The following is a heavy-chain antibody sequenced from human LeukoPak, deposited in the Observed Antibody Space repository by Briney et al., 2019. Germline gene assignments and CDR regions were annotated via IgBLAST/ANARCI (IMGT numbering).Heavy chain of an antibody. CDR2: ISSSGSTI. CDR3: ARDPYYGDYVV. CDR1: GFTFSSYE. D-gene: IGHD4-17*01. Sequence: GGSLRLSCAAPGFTFSSYEMNWVRQAPGRGREWVSYISSSGSTIYYADSVKGRFTISRDNAKNSLYLQMNSLRAEDTAVYYCARDPYYGDYVVWGQGTLVTVSS. V-gene: IGHV3-48*03. J-gene: IGHJ4*02.